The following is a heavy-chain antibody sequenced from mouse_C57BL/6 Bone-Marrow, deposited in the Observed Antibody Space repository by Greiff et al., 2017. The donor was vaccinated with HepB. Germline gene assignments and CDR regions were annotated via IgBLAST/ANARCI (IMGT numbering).Heavy chain of an antibody. J-gene: IGHJ4*01. CDR2: IWSGGST. Sequence: QVQLKESGPGLVQPSQSLSITCTVSGFSLTSYGVHWVRQSPGKGLEWLGVIWSGGSTDYHAAFISRLSISKDNSKSQVFFKMNSLQADDTAIYYCARNYDGRGYAMDYWGQGTSVTVSS. D-gene: IGHD2-3*01. V-gene: IGHV2-2*01. CDR3: ARNYDGRGYAMDY. CDR1: GFSLTSYG.